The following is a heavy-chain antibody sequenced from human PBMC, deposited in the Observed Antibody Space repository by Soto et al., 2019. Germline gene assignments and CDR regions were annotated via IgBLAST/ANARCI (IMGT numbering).Heavy chain of an antibody. J-gene: IGHJ6*02. CDR1: GYTFTGYY. CDR3: AREGVSYISSWYFPEDYYYGMDV. D-gene: IGHD6-13*01. CDR2: INPNSGGT. V-gene: IGHV1-2*04. Sequence: QVQLVQSGAEVKKPGASVKVSCKASGYTFTGYYMHWVRQAPGQGLEWMGWINPNSGGTNYAQKFQGWVTMTRDTSISTAYMEPSRLRSDDTTVYYCAREGVSYISSWYFPEDYYYGMDVWGQGTTVTVSS.